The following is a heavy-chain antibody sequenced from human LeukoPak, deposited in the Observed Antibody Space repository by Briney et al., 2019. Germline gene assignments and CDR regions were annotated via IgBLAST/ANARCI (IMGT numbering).Heavy chain of an antibody. CDR1: GYSISSGYY. CDR2: IYHSGST. V-gene: IGHV4-38-2*01. J-gene: IGHJ4*02. Sequence: SETLSLTCAVSGYSISSGYYLGWIRQPPGKGLEWIGSIYHSGSTYYNPSLKSRVTISVDTSKNQFSLKLSSVTAADTAVYYCARVRYYDFWSGYYFDYWGQGTLVTVSS. D-gene: IGHD3-3*01. CDR3: ARVRYYDFWSGYYFDY.